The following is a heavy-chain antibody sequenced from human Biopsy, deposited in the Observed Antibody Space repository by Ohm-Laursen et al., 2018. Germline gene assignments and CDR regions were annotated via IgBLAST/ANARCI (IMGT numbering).Heavy chain of an antibody. Sequence: SDTLSLTCPVSGGSISNNNYYWGWIRQPPGKGLEWIGNIFYRGSTHYKPSLKSRINISVDTSKNQFSLKLNSVTAADTAVYYCARDYDTSGYYYVSWGQGTLVTVSS. D-gene: IGHD3-22*01. J-gene: IGHJ5*02. CDR1: GGSISNNNYY. V-gene: IGHV4-39*01. CDR3: ARDYDTSGYYYVS. CDR2: IFYRGST.